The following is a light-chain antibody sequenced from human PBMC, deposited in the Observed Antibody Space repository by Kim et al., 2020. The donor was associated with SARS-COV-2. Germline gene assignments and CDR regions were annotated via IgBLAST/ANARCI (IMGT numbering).Light chain of an antibody. CDR3: QKYGYWRA. CDR1: QDIGSG. Sequence: SVAQGERATFSCRASQDIGSGLSCYQQKPGQAPRALIYGASTRAAGIPARFSGSGSGTEFNLTISSLQSDDFAIYDCQKYGYWRAFGQGTRLEIK. CDR2: GAS. J-gene: IGKJ5*01. V-gene: IGKV3-15*01.